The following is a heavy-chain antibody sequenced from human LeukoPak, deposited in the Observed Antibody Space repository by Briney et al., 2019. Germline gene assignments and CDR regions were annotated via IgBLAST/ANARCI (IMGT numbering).Heavy chain of an antibody. J-gene: IGHJ3*02. CDR2: ISGSGGST. D-gene: IGHD4-17*01. V-gene: IGHV3-23*01. CDR3: AKDPNGDYIGAFDI. Sequence: GGSLRLSCTTPKFNFHTYGLTWVRQAPGKELEWVSSISGSGGSTQYAASVQGRFTISRDNSKNTLYLQMNSLRAEDTAVYYCAKDPNGDYIGAFDIWGQGTMVTVSS. CDR1: KFNFHTYG.